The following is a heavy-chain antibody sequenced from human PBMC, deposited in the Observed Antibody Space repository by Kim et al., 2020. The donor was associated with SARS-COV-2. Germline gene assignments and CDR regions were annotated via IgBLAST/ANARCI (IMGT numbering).Heavy chain of an antibody. D-gene: IGHD6-13*01. CDR1: GYTFTGYY. CDR3: ARGPTDFIAAPDYSGMDV. Sequence: ASVKVSCKASGYTFTGYYMHWVRQAPGQGLEWMGWINPNSGGTNYAQKFQGWVTMTRDTSISTAYMELSRLRSDDTAVYYCARGPTDFIAAPDYSGMDVWGQGTTVTVSS. V-gene: IGHV1-2*04. CDR2: INPNSGGT. J-gene: IGHJ6*02.